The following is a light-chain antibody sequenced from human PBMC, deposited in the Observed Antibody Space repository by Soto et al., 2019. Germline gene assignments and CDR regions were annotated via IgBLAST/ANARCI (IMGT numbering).Light chain of an antibody. Sequence: DVQMTQSPSSLSASVGDRVSITCRASKSITKYLNWYQQKPGTAPKLFIYGASSLQSGVPLRFSGSGFGTDFTLYISSLHPEDVATYYCQQSHSLPRTFGGGTKLEIK. J-gene: IGKJ4*01. CDR3: QQSHSLPRT. V-gene: IGKV1-39*01. CDR1: KSITKY. CDR2: GAS.